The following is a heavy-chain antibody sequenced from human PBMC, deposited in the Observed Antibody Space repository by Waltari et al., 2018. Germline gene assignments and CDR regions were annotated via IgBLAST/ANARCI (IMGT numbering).Heavy chain of an antibody. J-gene: IGHJ6*02. CDR2: INPNSGGT. CDR1: GYTFTAYY. CDR3: GGNTGSSWTYGMDV. Sequence: QVQLVQSGAEVKKPGASVKVSCKASGYTFTAYYMHWVRQAPGQGLEWMGWINPNSGGTKDAQKFQGRVTITTAPSINTAYMVLSRLSSYDTAVYYSGGNTGSSWTYGMDVWGQGTTVTVSS. D-gene: IGHD6-13*01. V-gene: IGHV1-2*02.